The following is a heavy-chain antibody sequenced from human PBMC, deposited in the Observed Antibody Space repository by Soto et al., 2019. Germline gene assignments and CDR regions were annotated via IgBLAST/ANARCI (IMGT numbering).Heavy chain of an antibody. CDR3: VRGDNPYHYATSGPGTFDK. CDR1: GDSVSSGDSY. V-gene: IGHV4-30-4*01. D-gene: IGHD1-26*01. J-gene: IGHJ4*02. Sequence: QVQLQESGPGLVKPSQTLSLKCSVSGDSVSSGDSYWSWISQPPGKALEWIGYTSFSGYTSYSPSLKSRVTISVDMSKSQFSLRLTSVTAADTAVYYCVRGDNPYHYATSGPGTFDKWGQGTLVSVSS. CDR2: TSFSGYT.